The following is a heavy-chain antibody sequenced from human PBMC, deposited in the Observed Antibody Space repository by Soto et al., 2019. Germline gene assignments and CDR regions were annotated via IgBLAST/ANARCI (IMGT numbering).Heavy chain of an antibody. V-gene: IGHV1-69*02. CDR1: GGTFSSYT. J-gene: IGHJ4*02. CDR2: IIPILGIA. Sequence: QVQLVQSGAEVKKPGSSVKVSCKASGGTFSSYTISWVRQAPGQGLEWMGRIIPILGIANYAQKFQGRVTITADKSTSTAYMELSSLRSEDTAVYYCARGAYYYGSSKDYWGQGTLVTVSS. D-gene: IGHD3-10*01. CDR3: ARGAYYYGSSKDY.